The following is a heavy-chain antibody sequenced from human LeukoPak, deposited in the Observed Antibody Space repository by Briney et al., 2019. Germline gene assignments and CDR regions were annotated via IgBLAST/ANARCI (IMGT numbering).Heavy chain of an antibody. D-gene: IGHD6-13*01. CDR3: ARGLRAAAGKLYYFDY. CDR2: INPNSGGT. V-gene: IGHV1-2*02. J-gene: IGHJ4*02. CDR1: GYTFTGYY. Sequence: ASVKVSCKASGYTFTGYYMHWVRQAPGQGLEWMGWINPNSGGTNYAQKFQGRVTMTRDTSISTAYMELSSLRSDDTAVYYCARGLRAAAGKLYYFDYWGQGTLVTVSS.